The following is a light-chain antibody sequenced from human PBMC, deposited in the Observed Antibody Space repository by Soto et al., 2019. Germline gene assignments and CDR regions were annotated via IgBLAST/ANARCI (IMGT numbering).Light chain of an antibody. CDR3: QQYNDWPPFP. J-gene: IGKJ3*01. CDR2: GAS. Sequence: EIVMTQSPATLSVSPGERATVSCRASQTVSSNLAWYQQKPGQAPRLLIHGASTRAAGIPARFSGSGSGTEFTLTISSLQSEDFAVYYCQQYNDWPPFPVGPGTRVDIK. V-gene: IGKV3-15*01. CDR1: QTVSSN.